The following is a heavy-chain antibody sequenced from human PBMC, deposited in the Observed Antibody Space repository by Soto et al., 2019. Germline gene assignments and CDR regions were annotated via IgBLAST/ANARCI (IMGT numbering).Heavy chain of an antibody. V-gene: IGHV4-31*03. Sequence: SETLSLTFTVSGDSVSSGGYYWSWIRQHPGKGLEWIGYIYYSGSTYYNPSLKSRVTISVDTSKNQFSLKLSSVTAADTAVYYCAREDIGYYDSSGYLSYWGQGTLVTVSS. CDR3: AREDIGYYDSSGYLSY. J-gene: IGHJ4*02. CDR1: GDSVSSGGYY. D-gene: IGHD3-22*01. CDR2: IYYSGST.